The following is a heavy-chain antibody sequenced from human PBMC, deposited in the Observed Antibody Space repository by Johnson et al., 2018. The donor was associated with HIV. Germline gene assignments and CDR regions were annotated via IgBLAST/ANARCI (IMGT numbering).Heavy chain of an antibody. Sequence: QVHVVESGGGLVKPGGSLRLSCAASGFTFSDYYMSWIRQAPAKGLEWISYISNSGSTIYYADSVKGRFTISRDNAKNLLYLQMNSLRAEERAVYYCARSATGTTADAFDSWGQGTMVTVAS. CDR2: ISNSGSTI. V-gene: IGHV3-11*04. J-gene: IGHJ3*02. D-gene: IGHD1-7*01. CDR1: GFTFSDYY. CDR3: ARSATGTTADAFDS.